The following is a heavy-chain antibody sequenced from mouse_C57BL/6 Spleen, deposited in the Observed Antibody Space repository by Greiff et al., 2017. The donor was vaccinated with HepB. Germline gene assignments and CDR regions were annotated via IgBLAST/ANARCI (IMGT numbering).Heavy chain of an antibody. D-gene: IGHD2-4*01. V-gene: IGHV1-55*01. CDR3: ARRGYYDYRVFDY. Sequence: QVQLKQPGAELVKPGASVKMSCKASGYTFTSYWITWVKQRPGQGLEWIGDIYPGSGSTNYNEKFKSKATLTVDTSSSTAYMQLSSLTSEDSAVYYCARRGYYDYRVFDYWGQGTTLTVSS. J-gene: IGHJ2*01. CDR2: IYPGSGST. CDR1: GYTFTSYW.